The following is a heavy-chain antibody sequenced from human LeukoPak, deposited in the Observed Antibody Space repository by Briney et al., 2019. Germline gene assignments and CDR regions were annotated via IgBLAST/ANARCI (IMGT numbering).Heavy chain of an antibody. D-gene: IGHD3-3*01. CDR2: SYTSGST. J-gene: IGHJ6*03. CDR3: AAYYDFWSGYYPTDYYYYMDV. V-gene: IGHV4-61*02. CDR1: GGSISSGSYY. Sequence: SQTLSLTCTVSGGSISSGSYYWSWIRQAAGKGLEWIGRSYTSGSTNYNPSLKSRVTISVDTSKNQFSLKLSSVTAADTAVYYCAAYYDFWSGYYPTDYYYYMDVWGKGTTVTVSS.